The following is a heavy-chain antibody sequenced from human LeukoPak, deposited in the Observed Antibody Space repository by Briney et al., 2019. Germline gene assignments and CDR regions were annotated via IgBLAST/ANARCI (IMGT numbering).Heavy chain of an antibody. CDR1: GGTFSSYA. D-gene: IGHD3-10*01. Sequence: SVKVSCKASGGTFSSYAISWVRQAPGQGLEWMGGIIPIFGTANYAQKFQGRATITADKSTSTAYMELSSLRSEDTAVYYCAKSNGYGLIDIWGQGTMVTVSS. CDR2: IIPIFGTA. J-gene: IGHJ3*02. CDR3: AKSNGYGLIDI. V-gene: IGHV1-69*06.